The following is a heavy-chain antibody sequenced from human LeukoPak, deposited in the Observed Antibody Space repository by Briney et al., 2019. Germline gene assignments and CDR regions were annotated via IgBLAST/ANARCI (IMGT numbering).Heavy chain of an antibody. D-gene: IGHD4-17*01. CDR3: ARRKVTTDLDY. CDR2: IYYSGST. J-gene: IGHJ4*02. V-gene: IGHV4-30-4*01. CDR1: GGSISSGDYY. Sequence: SETLSLTCTVSGGSISSGDYYWSWIRQPPGKGPEWIGYIYYSGSTSYNPSLKSRLTISLDTSKNQFSLELRSVTAADTAVYYCARRKVTTDLDYWGQGTLVTVSS.